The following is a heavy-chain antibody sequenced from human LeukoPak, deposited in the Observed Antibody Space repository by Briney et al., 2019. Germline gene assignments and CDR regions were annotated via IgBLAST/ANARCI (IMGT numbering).Heavy chain of an antibody. Sequence: ASVKVSCKASGYTFTTYGVSWVRQAPGPGLEWMGWISAYNGHTTYAQKLQGRVTMTTDTSTSTAYMELRSLRSDDTAVYYCARNPDPLYYYDSSEDAFDIWGQGTMVTVSS. CDR2: ISAYNGHT. J-gene: IGHJ3*02. D-gene: IGHD3-22*01. V-gene: IGHV1-18*01. CDR1: GYTFTTYG. CDR3: ARNPDPLYYYDSSEDAFDI.